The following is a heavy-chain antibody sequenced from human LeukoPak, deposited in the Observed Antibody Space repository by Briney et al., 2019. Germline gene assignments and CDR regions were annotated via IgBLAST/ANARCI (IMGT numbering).Heavy chain of an antibody. D-gene: IGHD6-13*01. CDR2: IWYDRSNN. V-gene: IGHV3-33*01. CDR1: GFTFTRYG. CDR3: AREKTDGIAAAGTFDY. J-gene: IGHJ4*02. Sequence: PGGALRLSCAAPGFTFTRYGTHWGRQGPGKGLEWGAVIWYDRSNNYYADSLKGRFTISRANSNNKLNLQMNRLRAEVTAVYYCAREKTDGIAAAGTFDYWGQGTLVTVSS.